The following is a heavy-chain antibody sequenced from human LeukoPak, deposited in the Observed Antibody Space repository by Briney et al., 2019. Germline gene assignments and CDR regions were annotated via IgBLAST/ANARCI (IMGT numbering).Heavy chain of an antibody. J-gene: IGHJ6*02. D-gene: IGHD1-1*01. V-gene: IGHV3-23*01. CDR2: IDDSGVIR. CDR1: GFTFKTHA. Sequence: GGSLRLSCAASGFTFKTHAMSWVRQAPGKGLEWVSRIDDSGVIRSYADSVEGRFTISRDNSKMTLTLQMNSLRAEDTAVYYCAKRLKRNYYYHYAMDVWGQGTTVTVPS. CDR3: AKRLKRNYYYHYAMDV.